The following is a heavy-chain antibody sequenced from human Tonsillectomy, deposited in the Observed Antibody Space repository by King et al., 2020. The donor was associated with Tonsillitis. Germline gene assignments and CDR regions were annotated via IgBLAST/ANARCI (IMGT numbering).Heavy chain of an antibody. CDR1: EFTLSTYS. D-gene: IGHD4-17*01. V-gene: IGHV3-48*02. CDR3: AGLVDDYGDYVNWFFDL. J-gene: IGHJ2*01. CDR2: ITSDSRTR. Sequence: VQLVESGGGLVHPGGSLRLSCVASEFTLSTYSVNWVRQVPGKGLEWVAHITSDSRTRFYADSVKGRFTISRDNAKNSLFLQMSSLRDEDTAVYYCAGLVDDYGDYVNWFFDLWGRGTLVTVSS.